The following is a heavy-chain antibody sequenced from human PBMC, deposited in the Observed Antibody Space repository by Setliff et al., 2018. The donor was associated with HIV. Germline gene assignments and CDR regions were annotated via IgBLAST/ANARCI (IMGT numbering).Heavy chain of an antibody. CDR3: ATGLTYADFWSAPDY. CDR1: GYTFSNYA. Sequence: ASVKVSCKASGYTFSNYAMNWVRQAPRQGLEFMGWINTNTGNPTYAQDFAGRFEFSLDTSVSTAYLQINSLKAEDTAVYYCATGLTYADFWSAPDYWGQGTLVTVSS. J-gene: IGHJ4*02. CDR2: INTNTGNP. V-gene: IGHV7-4-1*02. D-gene: IGHD3-3*01.